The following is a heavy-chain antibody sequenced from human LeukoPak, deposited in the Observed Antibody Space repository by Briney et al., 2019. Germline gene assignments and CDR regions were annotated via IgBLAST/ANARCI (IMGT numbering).Heavy chain of an antibody. J-gene: IGHJ3*01. CDR3: AKSTIAGATVDAFDF. D-gene: IGHD1-26*01. V-gene: IGHV3-30*02. CDR2: TRFDGSNK. Sequence: GGSLRLSCAVSGFTFSNYAMTWVRQAPGKGLEWVAFTRFDGSNKYYADSVKGRFTISRDNSKNTLYLQMNSLRAEDTAVYFCAKSTIAGATVDAFDFWGQGTMVTVSS. CDR1: GFTFSNYA.